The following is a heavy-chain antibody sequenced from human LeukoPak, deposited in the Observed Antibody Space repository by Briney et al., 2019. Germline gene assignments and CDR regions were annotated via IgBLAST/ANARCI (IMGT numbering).Heavy chain of an antibody. Sequence: GGSLRLSCAASGFTFSSYAMHWVRQAPGKGLEWVAVISYDGSNKYYADSVKGRFTISRDNSKNTLYLQMNSLGAEDTAVYYCARDPEGVVPAAIPYGMDVWGQGTTVTVSS. V-gene: IGHV3-30-3*01. J-gene: IGHJ6*02. CDR3: ARDPEGVVPAAIPYGMDV. CDR1: GFTFSSYA. CDR2: ISYDGSNK. D-gene: IGHD2-2*01.